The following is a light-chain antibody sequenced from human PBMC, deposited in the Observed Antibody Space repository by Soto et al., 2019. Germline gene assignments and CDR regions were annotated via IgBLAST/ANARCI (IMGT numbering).Light chain of an antibody. V-gene: IGKV3-20*01. CDR2: GAS. J-gene: IGKJ1*01. CDR1: QSVSSSS. Sequence: EIVLTQSPVTLSLSPGERATLSCRASQSVSSSSLAWYRHKPGQAPSLLIYGASNRATGISGRFSGSGSGTDFTLTISGLEHEDFAVYYCQQYGSSRTFGQGTKVEIK. CDR3: QQYGSSRT.